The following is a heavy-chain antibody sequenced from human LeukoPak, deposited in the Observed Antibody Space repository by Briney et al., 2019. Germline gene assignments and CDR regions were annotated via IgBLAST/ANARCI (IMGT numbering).Heavy chain of an antibody. CDR3: ARDPPGLTLGSPGDY. CDR2: ISANNGDT. J-gene: IGHJ4*02. Sequence: GASVKVSCKASGYTFTSYGIAWVRQAPGQGLQWMGWISANNGDTSYSQKLQGRVTMTTDTSTNTAYMELRSLTSDDTAVYYCARDPPGLTLGSPGDYGGQGTLVIVS. CDR1: GYTFTSYG. D-gene: IGHD3-16*01. V-gene: IGHV1-18*01.